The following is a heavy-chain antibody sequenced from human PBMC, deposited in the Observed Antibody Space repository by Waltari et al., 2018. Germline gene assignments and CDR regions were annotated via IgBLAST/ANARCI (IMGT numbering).Heavy chain of an antibody. CDR1: GGSVSSYY. Sequence: QVQLQQWGAGLLKPSETLSLTCAVYGGSVSSYYWSWIRQPPGKGLGWIGEVNHSGSTNANPSLKSRVTVSVATAKNQFSLKLGSVTAADTAVYDCARGSLDWCRKNYYYMDVWGKGTTVTVSS. CDR3: ARGSLDWCRKNYYYMDV. V-gene: IGHV4-34*01. D-gene: IGHD3-3*01. CDR2: VNHSGST. J-gene: IGHJ6*03.